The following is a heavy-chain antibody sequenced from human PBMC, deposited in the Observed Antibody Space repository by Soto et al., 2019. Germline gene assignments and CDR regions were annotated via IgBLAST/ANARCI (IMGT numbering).Heavy chain of an antibody. CDR1: GGSFSGYY. CDR3: ARGRPCYSSSWYYYYGMDV. CDR2: INHSGST. V-gene: IGHV4-34*01. D-gene: IGHD6-13*01. Sequence: SESLSLTCAVYGGSFSGYYLSWTRQPPGKGLEWVGEINHSGSTNYNPSLKSRVTISVDTSNNHFSLKLSSVTAADTAVYSCARGRPCYSSSWYYYYGMDVWGQGTTVTVSS. J-gene: IGHJ6*02.